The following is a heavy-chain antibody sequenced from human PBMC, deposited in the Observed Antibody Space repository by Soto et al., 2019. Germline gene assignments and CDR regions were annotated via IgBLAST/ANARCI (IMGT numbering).Heavy chain of an antibody. D-gene: IGHD2-15*01. CDR2: IIPIFGTA. CDR3: ARDHSSSFGIPNNYCSGGSCFSY. J-gene: IGHJ4*02. V-gene: IGHV1-69*01. CDR1: GGTFSSYA. Sequence: QVQLVQSGAEVKKPGSLVKVSCKASGGTFSSYAISWVRQAPGQGLEWMGGIIPIFGTANYAQKFQGRVTITADESTSTAYMELSSLRSEDTAVYYCARDHSSSFGIPNNYCSGGSCFSYWGQGTLVTVSS.